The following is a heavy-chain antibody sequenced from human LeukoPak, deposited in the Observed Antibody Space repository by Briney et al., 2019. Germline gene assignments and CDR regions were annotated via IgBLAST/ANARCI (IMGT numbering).Heavy chain of an antibody. CDR2: ISWNSGGI. CDR1: GFTFDDYA. D-gene: IGHD6-6*01. V-gene: IGHV3-9*01. Sequence: GGSLRLSCAASGFTFDDYAMHWVRQAPGKGLEWVSGISWNSGGIGYADSVKGRFTISRDNAKNSLYLQMNSLRVEDTTVYYCATDIIAARYWGQGTLVTVSS. CDR3: ATDIIAARY. J-gene: IGHJ4*01.